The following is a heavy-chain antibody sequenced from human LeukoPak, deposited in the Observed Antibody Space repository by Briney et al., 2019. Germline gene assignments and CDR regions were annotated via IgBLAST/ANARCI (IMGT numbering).Heavy chain of an antibody. V-gene: IGHV3-66*01. CDR1: GFTFSTNY. Sequence: TGGSLRLSCAASGFTFSTNYMSWVRQAPGKGLEWVGIIYAGGNTYYSDSVQGRLSISRDSYNNTVYLQMNSLRPEDTAVYYCARYPGRAAAVPRFDYWGQGTLVTVSS. D-gene: IGHD6-13*01. J-gene: IGHJ4*02. CDR2: IYAGGNT. CDR3: ARYPGRAAAVPRFDY.